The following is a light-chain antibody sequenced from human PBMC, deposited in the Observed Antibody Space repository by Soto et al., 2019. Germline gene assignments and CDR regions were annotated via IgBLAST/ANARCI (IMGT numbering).Light chain of an antibody. Sequence: DIQMTQSPSSLSASAGDRVTITCRASQSINIFLNWYQKKPGTAPKFLIYAASSLQGGVPSRFSGSGSGTDFNLKVSVLQDDDLETNYCQHSSHSPSPFGQGTKLAI. V-gene: IGKV1-39*01. J-gene: IGKJ2*01. CDR3: QHSSHSPSP. CDR2: AAS. CDR1: QSINIF.